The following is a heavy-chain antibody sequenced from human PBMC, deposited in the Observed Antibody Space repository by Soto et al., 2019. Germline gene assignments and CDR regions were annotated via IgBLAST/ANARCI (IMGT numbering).Heavy chain of an antibody. CDR3: ASVGDSSGYLYYYYGMDV. Sequence: SETLSLTCTVSGGSISSGDYYWSWIRQPPGKGLGWIGSIYYSGSTYYNPSLKSRVTISVDTSKNQFSLKLSSVTAADTAVYYCASVGDSSGYLYYYYGMDVWGQGTTVTVSS. J-gene: IGHJ6*02. D-gene: IGHD3-22*01. CDR2: IYYSGST. V-gene: IGHV4-30-4*02. CDR1: GGSISSGDYY.